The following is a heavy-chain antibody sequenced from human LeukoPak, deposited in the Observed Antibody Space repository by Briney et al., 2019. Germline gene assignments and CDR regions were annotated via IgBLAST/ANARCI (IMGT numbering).Heavy chain of an antibody. CDR3: ARGRRAARQPDAFDI. V-gene: IGHV4-39*01. J-gene: IGHJ3*02. Sequence: SETLSLTCTVSSGSISSSSYYWGWIRQPPGKGLEWTGSIYYSGSTYFNPSLKSRVTISVDTSKNQFSLKLSSVTAADTAVYYCARGRRAARQPDAFDIWGQGTMVTVSS. CDR2: IYYSGST. CDR1: SGSISSSSYY. D-gene: IGHD6-6*01.